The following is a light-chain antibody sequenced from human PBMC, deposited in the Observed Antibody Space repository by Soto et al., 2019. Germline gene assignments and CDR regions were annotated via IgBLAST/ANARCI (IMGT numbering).Light chain of an antibody. CDR3: QQYDSLPYT. V-gene: IGKV1-39*01. CDR2: AAS. J-gene: IGKJ2*01. Sequence: DIQMTQSPSSLSASVGDRVTITCRASQSISSYLNWYQQKPGKAPKLLIYAASSLQSGVPSRFSGSGSGTHFTLTISSLQPEDVATYYCQQYDSLPYTFGQGTRLEIK. CDR1: QSISSY.